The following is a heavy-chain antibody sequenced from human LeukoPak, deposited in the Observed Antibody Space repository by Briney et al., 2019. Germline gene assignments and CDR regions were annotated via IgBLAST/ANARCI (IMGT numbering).Heavy chain of an antibody. CDR1: GFTFSSYG. D-gene: IGHD2-21*02. V-gene: IGHV3-30*18. CDR2: ISYDGSNK. CDR3: AKDLGAYCGGDCYPDY. Sequence: GGSLRLSCAASGFTFSSYGMHWVRQAPGKGLEWVAVISYDGSNKYYADSVKGRFTISRDNSKNTLYLQMNSLRAEGTAVYYCAKDLGAYCGGDCYPDYWGQGTLVTVSS. J-gene: IGHJ4*02.